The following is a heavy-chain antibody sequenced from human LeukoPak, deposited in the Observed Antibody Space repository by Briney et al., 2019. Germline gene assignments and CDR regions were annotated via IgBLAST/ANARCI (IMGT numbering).Heavy chain of an antibody. J-gene: IGHJ4*02. CDR1: GGPITEYY. Sequence: PSETLSLTCSVSGGPITEYYWSWIRQPPGKGLEWIGYIYHTGSTNYSPSLKSRVTMSVDASRNQFSLKLVSVTAADTAVYYCARDRGSTGYYYLDSWGQGILLTVSS. D-gene: IGHD6-19*01. V-gene: IGHV4-59*01. CDR3: ARDRGSTGYYYLDS. CDR2: IYHTGST.